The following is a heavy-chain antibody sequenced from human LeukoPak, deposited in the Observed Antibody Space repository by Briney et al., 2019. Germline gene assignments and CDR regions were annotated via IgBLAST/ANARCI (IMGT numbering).Heavy chain of an antibody. Sequence: SETLSLTCTASGGSISNYYWSWIRQPPGKGLEWIGYMYYSGSTKYNSSLKSRVTISLDTSKNQFSLRLSSVTAADTAFYYCATSRDGSPYYFDSWGQGTLVTVSS. CDR3: ATSRDGSPYYFDS. CDR2: MYYSGST. J-gene: IGHJ4*02. V-gene: IGHV4-59*08. D-gene: IGHD5-24*01. CDR1: GGSISNYY.